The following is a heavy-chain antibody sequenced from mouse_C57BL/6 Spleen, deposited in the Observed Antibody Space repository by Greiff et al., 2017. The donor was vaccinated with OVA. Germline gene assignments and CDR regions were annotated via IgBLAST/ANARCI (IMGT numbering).Heavy chain of an antibody. Sequence: VMLVESGPGLVAPSQSLSITCTVSGFSLTSYAISWVRQPPGKGLEWLGVIWTGGGTNYNSALKSRLSISKDNSKSQVFLKMNSLQTDDTARYYCARNYYDYDDAMDYWGQGTSVTVSS. CDR1: GFSLTSYA. D-gene: IGHD2-4*01. V-gene: IGHV2-9-1*01. CDR3: ARNYYDYDDAMDY. CDR2: IWTGGGT. J-gene: IGHJ4*01.